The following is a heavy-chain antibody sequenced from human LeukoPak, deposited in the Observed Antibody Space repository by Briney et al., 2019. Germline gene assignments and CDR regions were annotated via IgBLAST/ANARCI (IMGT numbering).Heavy chain of an antibody. D-gene: IGHD3-10*01. V-gene: IGHV4-39*01. CDR3: ARHSSYYGKFDY. CDR1: GGSISSSSYY. CDR2: IYHSGSS. J-gene: IGHJ4*02. Sequence: PSETLSLTCTVSGGSISSSSYYWGWIRQPPGKGLEWIGSIYHSGSSYYNPSLKSRVTISVDTSKNQFSLKLSSVTAADTAVYYCARHSSYYGKFDYWGQGTLVTVSS.